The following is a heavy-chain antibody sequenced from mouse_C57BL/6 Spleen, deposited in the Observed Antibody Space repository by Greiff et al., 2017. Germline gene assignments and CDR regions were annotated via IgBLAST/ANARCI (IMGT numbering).Heavy chain of an antibody. CDR2: IYPGDGDT. J-gene: IGHJ3*01. D-gene: IGHD1-1*01. CDR1: GYAFSSSW. V-gene: IGHV1-82*01. CDR3: ARWDYGRSGGFAY. Sequence: QVQLQQSGPELVKPGASVKISCKASGYAFSSSWMNWVKQRPGKGLEWIGRIYPGDGDTNYNGKFKGKATLTADKSSSTAYMQLSSLTSEDSAVYFCARWDYGRSGGFAYWGQGTLVTVSA.